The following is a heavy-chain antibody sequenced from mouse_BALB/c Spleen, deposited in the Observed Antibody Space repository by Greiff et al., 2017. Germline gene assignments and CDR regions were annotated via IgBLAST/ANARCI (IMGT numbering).Heavy chain of an antibody. D-gene: IGHD2-10*01. Sequence: EVMLVESGGGLVKPGGSLKLSCAASGFTFSDYYMYWVRQTPEKRLEWVATISDGGSYTYYPDSVKGRFTISRDNAKNTLFLQMTSLRSEDTAMYYCARPTYYGNYLYAMDYWGQGTSVTVSS. CDR1: GFTFSDYY. CDR2: ISDGGSYT. CDR3: ARPTYYGNYLYAMDY. J-gene: IGHJ4*01. V-gene: IGHV5-4*02.